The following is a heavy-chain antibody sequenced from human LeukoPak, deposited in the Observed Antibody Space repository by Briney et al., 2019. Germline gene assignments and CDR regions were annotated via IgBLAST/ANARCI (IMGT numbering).Heavy chain of an antibody. CDR2: TYYLSKRYN. CDR3: ARGNRYYYDSSGYFPTTKFDY. D-gene: IGHD3-22*01. V-gene: IGHV6-1*01. CDR1: GDSVSSNSVA. J-gene: IGHJ4*02. Sequence: TSQTLSLTCAVTGDSVSSNSVAWSWIRQSPSRGLEWLGRTYYLSKRYNEYAVSVKSRITINPDTSKNQFSLQLNSVTPEDTAVYYCARGNRYYYDSSGYFPTTKFDYWGQGTLVTVSS.